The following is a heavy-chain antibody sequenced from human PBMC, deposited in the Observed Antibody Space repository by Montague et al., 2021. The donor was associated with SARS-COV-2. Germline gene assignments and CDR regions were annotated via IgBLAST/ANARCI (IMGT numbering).Heavy chain of an antibody. CDR2: IYYSGST. CDR1: GGSISSSSYY. J-gene: IGHJ4*02. V-gene: IGHV4-39*01. CDR3: ARQRRGGLVSTPRFFDY. Sequence: SETLSLTSTLSGGSISSSSYYWGWIRQPPGKGLEWIGSIYYSGSTYYNPSLKSRVTISVDTSKNQFSLKLSSVTAADTAVYYCARQRRGGLVSTPRFFDYWSQGTLVTVSS. D-gene: IGHD6-19*01.